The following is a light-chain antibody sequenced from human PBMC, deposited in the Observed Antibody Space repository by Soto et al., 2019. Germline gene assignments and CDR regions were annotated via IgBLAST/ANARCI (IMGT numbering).Light chain of an antibody. CDR3: QQYYSYPWT. CDR1: QGISSY. V-gene: IGKV1-8*01. CDR2: AAS. Sequence: AIRMTQSPSSFSASTGDRVTITCRASQGISSYLAWYQQKPGKAPKLLIYAASTLQSGVPSRFSGSGSGTDFTLTISCLXXEXXXXXXCQQYYSYPWTFGQGTKVXIK. J-gene: IGKJ1*01.